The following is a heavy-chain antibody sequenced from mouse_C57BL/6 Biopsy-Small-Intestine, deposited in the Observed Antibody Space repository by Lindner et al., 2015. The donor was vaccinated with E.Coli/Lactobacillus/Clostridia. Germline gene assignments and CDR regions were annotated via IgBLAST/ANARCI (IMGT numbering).Heavy chain of an antibody. CDR1: GYTFTSYD. D-gene: IGHD1-1*01. CDR2: MNPNSGNT. Sequence: SVKVSCKASGYTFTSYDINWVRQATGQGLEWMGWMNPNSGNTGYAQKFRGRITMTRDTSISTAYMELSSLRSEDTAVYYCAKGKGKSSYDPGFDPWGQGTLVTVSS. CDR3: AKGKGKSSYDPGFDP. V-gene: IGHV1-81*01. J-gene: IGHJ4*01.